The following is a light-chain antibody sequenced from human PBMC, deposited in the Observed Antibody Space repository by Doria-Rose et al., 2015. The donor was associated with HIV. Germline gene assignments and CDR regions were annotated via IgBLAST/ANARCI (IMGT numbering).Light chain of an antibody. CDR1: GAYNS. CDR3: CSYTTISTYV. J-gene: IGLJ1*01. Sequence: GAYNSVSWYQQHPGKAPKLMIYEVSNRPSGVSDRFSGSKSGNTASLTISGLQAEDEADYYCCSYTTISTYVFGAGTQVTVL. CDR2: EVS. V-gene: IGLV2-14*01.